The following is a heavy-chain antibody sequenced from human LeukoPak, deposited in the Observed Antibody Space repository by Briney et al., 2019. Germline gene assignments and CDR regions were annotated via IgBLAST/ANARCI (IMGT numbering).Heavy chain of an antibody. J-gene: IGHJ4*02. CDR2: ISGSGGST. CDR1: GFTFSSYA. D-gene: IGHD6-13*01. V-gene: IGHV3-23*01. Sequence: PGGSLRLSCAASGFTFSSYAMSWVRQAPGKGLEWVSLISGSGGSTYYADSVKGRFTISRDNAKNSLYLQMNSLRAEDTAVYYCARDPGIAAAGYDYWGQGTLVTVSS. CDR3: ARDPGIAAAGYDY.